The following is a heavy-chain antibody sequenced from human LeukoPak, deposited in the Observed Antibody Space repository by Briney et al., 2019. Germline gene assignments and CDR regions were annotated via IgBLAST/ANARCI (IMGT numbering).Heavy chain of an antibody. J-gene: IGHJ3*02. CDR3: ATLPVLGFGKFDVFDI. V-gene: IGHV3-30*04. CDR1: GFTFSSYA. Sequence: GRSLRLSCAASGFTFSSYAMHLVRQAPGKGLEWVAVISYDGSNKYYADSVKGRFTISRDNSNKTLYLQMNSLRAEDTAVYFCATLPVLGFGKFDVFDIWGQGTMVTVSS. D-gene: IGHD3-10*01. CDR2: ISYDGSNK.